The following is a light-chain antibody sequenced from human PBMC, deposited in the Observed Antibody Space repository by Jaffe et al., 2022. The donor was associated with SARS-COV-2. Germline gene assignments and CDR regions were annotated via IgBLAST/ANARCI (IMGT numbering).Light chain of an antibody. Sequence: QLVLTQSPSVSASLGASVKLTCTLSSGHSSNAIAWHLQQPEKVPRFLMKLNSDGSHKKGDGIPDRFSGSSSGAERYLTISTLQSEDEADYYCQTWVTGIQVFGGGTKLTVL. CDR2: LNSDGSH. CDR3: QTWVTGIQV. J-gene: IGLJ3*02. V-gene: IGLV4-69*01. CDR1: SGHSSNA.